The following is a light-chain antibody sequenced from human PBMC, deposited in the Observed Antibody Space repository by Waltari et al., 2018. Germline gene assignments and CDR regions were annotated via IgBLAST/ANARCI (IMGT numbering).Light chain of an antibody. CDR3: HQYNNGPPYN. CDR1: QSVTTN. CDR2: GAS. J-gene: IGKJ2*01. V-gene: IGKV3-15*01. Sequence: EIVMTQSPATLSVSPGERAVLSCRASQSVTTNLAWYQQKPGQAPRLRIYGASTRATNNPARFSGSGSGTEFNLTISSLQSEDFAVYYCHQYNNGPPYNFGQGTKLEI.